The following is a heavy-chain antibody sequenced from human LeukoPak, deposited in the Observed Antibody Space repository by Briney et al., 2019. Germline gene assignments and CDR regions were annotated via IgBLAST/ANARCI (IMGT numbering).Heavy chain of an antibody. CDR3: AGGYCSSTSCYRPYYYYGMDV. D-gene: IGHD2-2*01. CDR2: IIPIFGTA. V-gene: IGHV1-69*13. J-gene: IGHJ6*02. CDR1: GGTFSSYA. Sequence: SVKVSCKASGGTFSSYAISWVRQAPGQGLEWMGGIIPIFGTANYAQKFQGRVTITADESTCTAYMELSSLRSEDTAVYYCAGGYCSSTSCYRPYYYYGMDVWGQGTTVTVSS.